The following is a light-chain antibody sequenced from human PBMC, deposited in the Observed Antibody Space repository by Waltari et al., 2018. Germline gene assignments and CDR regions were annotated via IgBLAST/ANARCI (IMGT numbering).Light chain of an antibody. CDR2: AAS. CDR1: QGISSW. CDR3: QQANSFPYT. V-gene: IGKV1-12*01. J-gene: IGKJ2*01. Sequence: DIHMTQSPSSVSASVGDRVTITCRASQGISSWVAWYQQKPGKSPKLLIYAASSLQSGVPARFSGSGSETDFTLTISGLQPVYFSTYYCQQANSFPYTFGQGTKLEIK.